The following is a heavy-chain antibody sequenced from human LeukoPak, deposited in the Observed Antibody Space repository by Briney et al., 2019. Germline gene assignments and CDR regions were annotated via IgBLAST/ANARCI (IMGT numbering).Heavy chain of an antibody. D-gene: IGHD6-6*01. Sequence: SVNVSCTASGGTFSTYSISWVRQAPGQGLEWMGGIIPIFGTANYAQKFQGRVTITADESTSTAYMELSSLRSEDTAVYYCARSYSSSAPVDYWGQGTLVTVSS. J-gene: IGHJ4*02. V-gene: IGHV1-69*13. CDR2: IIPIFGTA. CDR3: ARSYSSSAPVDY. CDR1: GGTFSTYS.